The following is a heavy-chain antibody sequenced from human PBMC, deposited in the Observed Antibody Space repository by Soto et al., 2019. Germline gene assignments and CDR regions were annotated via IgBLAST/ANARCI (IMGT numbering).Heavy chain of an antibody. CDR2: IYYSGST. D-gene: IGHD3-3*01. V-gene: IGHV4-30-4*01. J-gene: IGHJ4*02. CDR3: ARLDRGLWSGYSFDD. Sequence: SETLSLTCTVSGGSISSGDYYWSWIRQPPGKGLEWIGYIYYSGSTYYNPPLKSRVTISVDTSKNQFSLKLSSVTAADTAVYYCARLDRGLWSGYSFDDWGQGTLVTVSS. CDR1: GGSISSGDYY.